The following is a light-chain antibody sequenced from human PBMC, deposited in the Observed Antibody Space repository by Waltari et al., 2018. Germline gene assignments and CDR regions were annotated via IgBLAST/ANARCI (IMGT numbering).Light chain of an antibody. CDR2: WAS. Sequence: DIVMTQSPDSLAVSLGERATINCKSSQSVLYSSNNKNYLAWYQQRPGQTPKLLIYWASTRESGVPDRFSGSGSGTDFTLTISSLQAEDVAVYYCQQCYSFPYTFGQGTNLEI. J-gene: IGKJ2*01. V-gene: IGKV4-1*01. CDR3: QQCYSFPYT. CDR1: QSVLYSSNNKNY.